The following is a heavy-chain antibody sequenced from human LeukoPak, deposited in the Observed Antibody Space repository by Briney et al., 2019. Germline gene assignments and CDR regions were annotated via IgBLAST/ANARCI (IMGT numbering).Heavy chain of an antibody. J-gene: IGHJ4*02. CDR3: ARTRFMVRGVSDY. Sequence: SETLSLTCAVYGGSFSGYYWSWIRQPPGKGLEWIGEINHSGSTNYNPSLKSRVTISVDTSKNQFSLKLSSVTAADTAVYYCARTRFMVRGVSDYWGQGTLVTVSS. CDR1: GGSFSGYY. D-gene: IGHD3-10*01. V-gene: IGHV4-34*01. CDR2: INHSGST.